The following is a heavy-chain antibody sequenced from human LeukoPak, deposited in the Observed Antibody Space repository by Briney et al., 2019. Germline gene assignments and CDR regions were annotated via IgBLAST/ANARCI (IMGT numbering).Heavy chain of an antibody. CDR1: VFTFSNLA. CDR3: AKDARRYSGWYFFDH. J-gene: IGHJ4*02. Sequence: GGSLRLSCVASVFTFSNLAMGWVRQAPGKGLEWVSVISDSGGTTYYADSVKGRLTISRDNSRNTLYLQMNSLRVDDTAVYYCAKDARRYSGWYFFDHWGQGTLVTVSS. D-gene: IGHD6-19*01. V-gene: IGHV3-23*01. CDR2: ISDSGGTT.